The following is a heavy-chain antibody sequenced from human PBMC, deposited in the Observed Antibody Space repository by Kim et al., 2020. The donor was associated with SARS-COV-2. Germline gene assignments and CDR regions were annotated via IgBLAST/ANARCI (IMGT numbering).Heavy chain of an antibody. CDR2: IYYSGST. V-gene: IGHV4-31*03. D-gene: IGHD3-22*01. Sequence: SETLSLTCTVSGDSISSGGYYWSWIRQLPEKGLEWIVYIYYSGSTYYNPSLKSRLVISVDTSKNQFSLNLTSVTAADTAIYYCARVFDSSGFFDYWGQGSLVTVSS. CDR1: GDSISSGGYY. J-gene: IGHJ4*02. CDR3: ARVFDSSGFFDY.